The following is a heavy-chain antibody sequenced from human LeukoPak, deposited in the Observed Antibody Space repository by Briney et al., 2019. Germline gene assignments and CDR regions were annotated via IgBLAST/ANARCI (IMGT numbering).Heavy chain of an antibody. CDR2: IKSKTHGGTT. J-gene: IGHJ4*02. V-gene: IGHV3-15*01. Sequence: GGSLRLSCAASGFTFNNAWMSWVRQAPGKGLEWVGRIKSKTHGGTTDYAAPVKGRFTISRDDSKNTLYLQMNSLRAEDTAVYYCAKDRGYWGQGTLVTVSS. CDR1: GFTFNNAW. CDR3: AKDRGY.